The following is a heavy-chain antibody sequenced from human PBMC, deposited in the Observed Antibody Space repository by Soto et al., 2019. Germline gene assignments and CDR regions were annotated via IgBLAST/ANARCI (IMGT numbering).Heavy chain of an antibody. CDR2: ISSSIATI. CDR1: GFTFSNYG. CDR3: ARGGAARPDY. J-gene: IGHJ4*02. V-gene: IGHV3-48*02. D-gene: IGHD6-6*01. Sequence: GSLRLSCVASGFTFSNYGMNWVRQAPGKRLAWVSYISSSIATIQYADSVKGRFTISRDNAKNPLYLQMNSLRDEDTAVYYCARGGAARPDYWGQGTLVTVSS.